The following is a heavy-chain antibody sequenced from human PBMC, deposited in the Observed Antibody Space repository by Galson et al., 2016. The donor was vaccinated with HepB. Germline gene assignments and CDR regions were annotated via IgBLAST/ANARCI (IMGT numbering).Heavy chain of an antibody. D-gene: IGHD1-26*01. CDR2: IYSGDRT. CDR1: GFTVSSNY. CDR3: VRSAYSGSYFDY. Sequence: SLRLSCAASGFTVSSNYMTWVRQAPGKGLEWVSSIYSGDRTYYADSVKGRITISRRNSKNTLYLQMNSLRTEDTAVYYCVRSAYSGSYFDYWGQGTPVTVSP. J-gene: IGHJ4*02. V-gene: IGHV3-53*04.